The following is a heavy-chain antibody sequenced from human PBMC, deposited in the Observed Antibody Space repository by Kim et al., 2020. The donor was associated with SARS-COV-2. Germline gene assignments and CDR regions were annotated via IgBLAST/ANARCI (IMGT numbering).Heavy chain of an antibody. D-gene: IGHD5-18*01. CDR2: IIPIFGTA. V-gene: IGHV1-69*13. Sequence: SVKVSCKASGGTFSSYAISWVRQAPGQGLEWMGGIIPIFGTANYAQKFQGRVTITADESTSTAYMELSSLRSEDTAVYYCASPTYSWGRKGAFDIWGQGTMVTVSS. CDR1: GGTFSSYA. J-gene: IGHJ3*02. CDR3: ASPTYSWGRKGAFDI.